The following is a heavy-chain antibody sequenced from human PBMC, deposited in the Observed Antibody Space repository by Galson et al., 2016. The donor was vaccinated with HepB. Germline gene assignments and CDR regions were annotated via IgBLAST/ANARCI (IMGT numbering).Heavy chain of an antibody. CDR2: ITPTSSSI. V-gene: IGHV3-21*01. Sequence: SLRLSCAASGFPFNIYSMNWVRQAPGKGLERVSFITPTSSSIYYAESVKGRFTISRDNAEHSLYLQLNSLRAEDTAVYYCARDGFYYESSRCHERNLDQWGQGTVVIVAS. J-gene: IGHJ4*02. CDR1: GFPFNIYS. CDR3: ARDGFYYESSRCHERNLDQ. D-gene: IGHD3-22*01.